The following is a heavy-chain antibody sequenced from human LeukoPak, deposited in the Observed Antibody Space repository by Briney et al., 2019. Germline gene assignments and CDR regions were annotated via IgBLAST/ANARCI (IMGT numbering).Heavy chain of an antibody. V-gene: IGHV3-74*01. CDR3: ARDPPYCSGGNCYSGSYYYGMDV. CDR1: GFTFSSYW. D-gene: IGHD2-15*01. CDR2: IDRDGSRI. Sequence: GGSLRLSCAVSGFTFSSYWMHWVRQAPGKGLVWVSRIDRDGSRINYADSVKGRFTISRDNGKNTLFLQMNSLRAEDTAVYYCARDPPYCSGGNCYSGSYYYGMDVWGQGTTVTVSS. J-gene: IGHJ6*02.